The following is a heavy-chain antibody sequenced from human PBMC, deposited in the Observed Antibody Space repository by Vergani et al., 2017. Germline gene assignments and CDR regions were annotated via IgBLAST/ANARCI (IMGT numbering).Heavy chain of an antibody. J-gene: IGHJ4*02. CDR1: GGSISRGGYS. D-gene: IGHD3-22*01. Sequence: QLQLQESGSGLVKPSQTLALTCAVSGGSISRGGYSWSWLRQPPGKGLEWIGYIYHSGSTYYNPSLKSRVTISVDRSKNQFSLKLSSVTAADTAVYYCARGHDSSGYYYDYWGQGTLVTVSS. V-gene: IGHV4-30-2*01. CDR3: ARGHDSSGYYYDY. CDR2: IYHSGST.